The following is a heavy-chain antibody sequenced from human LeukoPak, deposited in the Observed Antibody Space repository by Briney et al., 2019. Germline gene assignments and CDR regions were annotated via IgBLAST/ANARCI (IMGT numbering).Heavy chain of an antibody. CDR1: GYSFTSYW. Sequence: GESLKISCKGSGYSFTSYWIGWVRQMPGKGLEWMGIIYPGDSDTRYSPSFQGQVTISADKSISTAYLQWSSLKASDTAMYYCARRQRLICGGDCYSYYYYYMDVWGKGTTVTVSS. CDR2: IYPGDSDT. D-gene: IGHD2-21*01. V-gene: IGHV5-51*01. CDR3: ARRQRLICGGDCYSYYYYYMDV. J-gene: IGHJ6*03.